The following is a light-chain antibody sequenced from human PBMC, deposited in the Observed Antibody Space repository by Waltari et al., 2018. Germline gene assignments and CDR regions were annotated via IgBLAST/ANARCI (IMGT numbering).Light chain of an antibody. CDR1: QSVLYSSNHKNY. CDR2: GAS. CDR3: QQYLTSSWT. J-gene: IGKJ1*01. V-gene: IGKV4-1*01. Sequence: DIVMTQSPDSLAVSLGERATFNCKSIQSVLYSSNHKNYLAWYQQKPGQPPKLLIYGASTRESGVPDRFSGSGSGTDFTLTISSLQAEDVAVYYCQQYLTSSWTFGQGTKVEIK.